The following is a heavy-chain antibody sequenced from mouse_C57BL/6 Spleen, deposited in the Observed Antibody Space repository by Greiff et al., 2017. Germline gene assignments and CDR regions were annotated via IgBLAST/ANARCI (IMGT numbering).Heavy chain of an antibody. J-gene: IGHJ2*01. Sequence: QVQLQQSGAELVKPGASVKLSCKASGYTFTSYWMHWVKQRPGQGLEWIGMIHPNSGSTNYNEKFKSKATLTVDKSSSTAYMQLSSLTSEDSAVYYCAREGSRAFDYWGQGTTLTVSS. CDR1: GYTFTSYW. CDR2: IHPNSGST. V-gene: IGHV1-64*01. D-gene: IGHD1-1*01. CDR3: AREGSRAFDY.